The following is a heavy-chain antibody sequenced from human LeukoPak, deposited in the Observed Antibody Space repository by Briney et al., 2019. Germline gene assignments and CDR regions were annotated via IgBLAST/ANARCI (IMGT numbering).Heavy chain of an antibody. CDR2: ISGSGGTT. J-gene: IGHJ4*02. CDR1: GFTFSNYG. CDR3: AKGRLDYGDYYVDD. D-gene: IGHD2-21*02. Sequence: GGSLRLSCAASGFTFSNYGMSWVRQAPGKGLEWVSVISGSGGTTYYADSVKGRFTISRDNSKNTLYLQMNSPRAEDTSLYYCAKGRLDYGDYYVDDWGQGTLVTVSS. V-gene: IGHV3-23*01.